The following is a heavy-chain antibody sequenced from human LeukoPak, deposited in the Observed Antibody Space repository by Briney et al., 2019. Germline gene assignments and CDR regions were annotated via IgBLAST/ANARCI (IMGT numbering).Heavy chain of an antibody. CDR3: AREWYDYGGNSGDAYGY. J-gene: IGHJ4*02. V-gene: IGHV3-7*01. CDR2: IKQDGSEK. D-gene: IGHD4-23*01. Sequence: GGSLRLSCAASGFTFSSYWMSWVRQAPGKGLEWVANIKQDGSEKYYVDSVKGRFTISRDNAKNSLYLQTNSLRAEDTAVYYCAREWYDYGGNSGDAYGYWGQGTLVTVSS. CDR1: GFTFSSYW.